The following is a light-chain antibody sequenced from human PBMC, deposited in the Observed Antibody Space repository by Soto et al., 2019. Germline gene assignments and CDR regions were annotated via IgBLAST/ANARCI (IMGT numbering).Light chain of an antibody. V-gene: IGLV2-14*01. CDR3: SSYTTSSTYV. CDR1: GSDVVAYKY. Sequence: QSALTQPASVSGSPGQSITISCTGTGSDVVAYKYVSWYQQHPGKAPKLLIYEVANRPSGVSNRFSGSKSGNTASLTISGLPAEDEADYFCSSYTTSSTYVFGPGTQLTVL. J-gene: IGLJ1*01. CDR2: EVA.